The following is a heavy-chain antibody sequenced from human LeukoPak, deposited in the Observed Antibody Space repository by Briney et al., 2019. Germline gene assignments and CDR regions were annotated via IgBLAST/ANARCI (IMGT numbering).Heavy chain of an antibody. CDR1: GGSISSSSYY. D-gene: IGHD3-10*01. J-gene: IGHJ4*02. V-gene: IGHV4-39*01. Sequence: PSETLSLTCTVSGGSISSSSYYWGWIRQPPGKGLEWIGSIYYSGSTYYNPSLKSRVTISVDTSKNQFSLKLSSVTAADTAVYYCARGYYYGSGTPLGYWGQGTLVTVSS. CDR3: ARGYYYGSGTPLGY. CDR2: IYYSGST.